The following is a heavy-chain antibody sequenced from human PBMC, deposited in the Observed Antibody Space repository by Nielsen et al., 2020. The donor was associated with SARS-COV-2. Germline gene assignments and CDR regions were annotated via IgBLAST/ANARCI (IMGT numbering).Heavy chain of an antibody. CDR3: AKEGGAYCGGDCYPTGY. J-gene: IGHJ4*02. CDR2: ISYDGSNK. Sequence: GESLKISCAASGFTFSSYGMHWVRQAPGKGLEWVAVISYDGSNKYYADSVKGRFTISRDNSKNTLYLQMNSLRAEDTAVYYCAKEGGAYCGGDCYPTGYWGQGTLATVSS. CDR1: GFTFSSYG. V-gene: IGHV3-30*18. D-gene: IGHD2-21*02.